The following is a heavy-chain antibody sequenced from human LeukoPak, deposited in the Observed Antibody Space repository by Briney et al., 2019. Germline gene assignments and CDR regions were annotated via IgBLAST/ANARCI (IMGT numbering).Heavy chain of an antibody. V-gene: IGHV3-23*01. D-gene: IGHD2-8*01. CDR3: PTEHGIRDCSEGVCMEGYYFDY. Sequence: GGSLRLSCTGSGFPFNMFAMNWVRQAPGQGLESVSGLSRGGETRKYADSVKGRFTVSRDASKNLVFLQMNDLRPEDTAVYFFPTEHGIRDCSEGVCMEGYYFDYWGQGSLVTVSS. CDR2: LSRGGETR. CDR1: GFPFNMFA. J-gene: IGHJ4*02.